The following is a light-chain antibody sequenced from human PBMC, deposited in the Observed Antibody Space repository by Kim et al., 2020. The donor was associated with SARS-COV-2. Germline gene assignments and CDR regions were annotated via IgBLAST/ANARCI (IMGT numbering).Light chain of an antibody. CDR2: DAS. J-gene: IGKJ4*01. CDR3: QQFDTVRRT. Sequence: DIQMTQSPSSLSASVGDRVTITCQASHDINTFLNWCQQKPGEAPKLLISDASSLETGLPSRFSGSGSGTHFTFTISSLQHGDVATYYSQQFDTVRRTLGGGTKVDIK. V-gene: IGKV1-33*01. CDR1: HDINTF.